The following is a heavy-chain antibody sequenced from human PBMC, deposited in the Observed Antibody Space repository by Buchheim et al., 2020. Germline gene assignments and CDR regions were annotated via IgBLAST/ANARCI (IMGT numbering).Heavy chain of an antibody. CDR1: GFAFSSYW. J-gene: IGHJ1*01. CDR3: AQGELMGEDF. Sequence: EVQLVESGGALVQPGGSLRLSCAASGFAFSSYWMTWVRQAPGKGLEWVANIKEDGTKKKYVDSVKGRFNIHRDNAGNSPYLQMNSLRVEDTAVYYCAQGELMGEDFWGQGTL. D-gene: IGHD1-26*01. CDR2: IKEDGTKK. V-gene: IGHV3-7*01.